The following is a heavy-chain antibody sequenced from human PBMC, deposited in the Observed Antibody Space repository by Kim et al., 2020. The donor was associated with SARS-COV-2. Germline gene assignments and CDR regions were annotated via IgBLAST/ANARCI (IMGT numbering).Heavy chain of an antibody. D-gene: IGHD2-21*02. Sequence: SVKVSCKASGGTFSSYAISWVRQAPGQGLEWMGGIIPIFGTANYAQKFQGRVTITADESTSTAYMELSSLRSEDTAVYYCARDYGGNSNWFDPWGQGTLVTVSS. CDR3: ARDYGGNSNWFDP. CDR2: IIPIFGTA. CDR1: GGTFSSYA. J-gene: IGHJ5*02. V-gene: IGHV1-69*13.